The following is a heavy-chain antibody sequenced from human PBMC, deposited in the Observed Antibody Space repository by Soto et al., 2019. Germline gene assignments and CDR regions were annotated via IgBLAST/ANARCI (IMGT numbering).Heavy chain of an antibody. V-gene: IGHV3-9*01. Sequence: GGSLRLSCAASGFTFDYYGMHWVRQAPGKGLEWVASVNWNGRTTLYAAAVKGRFSVSRDNGKNSLYLEMTSLRPNDTALYFCAKAREYNYALDRWGQGILVTVSS. D-gene: IGHD2-2*01. CDR2: VNWNGRTT. CDR1: GFTFDYYG. CDR3: AKAREYNYALDR. J-gene: IGHJ5*02.